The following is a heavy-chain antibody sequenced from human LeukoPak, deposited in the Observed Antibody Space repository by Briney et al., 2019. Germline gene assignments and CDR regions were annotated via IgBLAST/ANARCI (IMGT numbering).Heavy chain of an antibody. D-gene: IGHD4-17*01. CDR2: IRNSGNT. Sequence: SETLSLTCTVSGDSFSSSSHYWGWLRQPPGRGLEWIGSIRNSGNTYYSPSLKSRVTISVDTSKNQFSLKLSSVTAADTAVYYCARHVYGEYGPGNYWGQGILVTVSS. CDR1: GDSFSSSSHY. V-gene: IGHV4-39*01. CDR3: ARHVYGEYGPGNY. J-gene: IGHJ4*02.